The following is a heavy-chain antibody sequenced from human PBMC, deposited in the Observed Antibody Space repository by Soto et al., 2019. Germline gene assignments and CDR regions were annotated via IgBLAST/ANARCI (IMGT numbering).Heavy chain of an antibody. CDR2: ISAHNGNT. CDR1: GYAFTTYG. D-gene: IGHD6-6*01. V-gene: IGHV1-18*01. J-gene: IGHJ4*02. CDR3: ARGRDGDY. Sequence: QVHLVQSGAEVKKPGASVKVSCQGSGYAFTTYGITWVRQAPGQGLEWMGWISAHNGNTNYAQKREGRVTVTRDTSTSPAYMELRSLRYDDTAVDYCARGRDGDYWGQGALVTVSS.